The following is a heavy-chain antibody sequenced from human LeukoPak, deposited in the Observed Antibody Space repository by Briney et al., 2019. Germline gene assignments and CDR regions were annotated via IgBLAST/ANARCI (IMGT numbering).Heavy chain of an antibody. J-gene: IGHJ4*02. V-gene: IGHV3-7*01. CDR3: ARDGANYDFWSGYYFFPFYFDY. D-gene: IGHD3-3*01. Sequence: AGGSLRLSCAASGFTFSDYYMSWVRQAPGKGLEWVANIKQDGSEKYYVDSVKGRFTISRDNAKNSLYLQMNSLRAEDTAVYYCARDGANYDFWSGYYFFPFYFDYWGQGTLVTVSS. CDR1: GFTFSDYY. CDR2: IKQDGSEK.